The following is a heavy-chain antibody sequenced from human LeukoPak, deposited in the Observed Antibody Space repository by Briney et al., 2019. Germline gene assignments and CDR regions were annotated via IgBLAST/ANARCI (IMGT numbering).Heavy chain of an antibody. D-gene: IGHD3-10*01. CDR2: ISYDGRNK. CDR3: ARTLALYGSGSFFDF. J-gene: IGHJ4*02. CDR1: GFTFSTYG. Sequence: GGSLRLSCAASGFTFSTYGMHWVRQAPGKGLEWVAVISYDGRNKHYADSVKGRFAISRDNSKNTLYLQVNSLRAEDTAVYYCARTLALYGSGSFFDFWGQGTLVTVSS. V-gene: IGHV3-30*03.